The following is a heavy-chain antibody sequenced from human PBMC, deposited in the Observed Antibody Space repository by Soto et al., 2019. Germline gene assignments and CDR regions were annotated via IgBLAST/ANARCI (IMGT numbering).Heavy chain of an antibody. J-gene: IGHJ4*02. D-gene: IGHD1-1*01. V-gene: IGHV3-23*01. CDR2: ISGSGGST. CDR1: GCTFSSYA. CDR3: AKWNWNDRINDY. Sequence: PGGSLRLSSAASGCTFSSYAMSWVRQAPGKGLEWVSAISGSGGSTYYADSVKGRFTISRDNSKNTLYLQMNSLRAEDTAVYYCAKWNWNDRINDYWGQGTLVTVSS.